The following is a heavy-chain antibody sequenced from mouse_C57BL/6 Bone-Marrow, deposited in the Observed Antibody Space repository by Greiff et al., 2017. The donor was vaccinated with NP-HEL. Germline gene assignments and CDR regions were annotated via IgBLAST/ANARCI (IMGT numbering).Heavy chain of an antibody. J-gene: IGHJ4*01. V-gene: IGHV5-4*01. CDR3: ARDYYGYVWDAMDY. CDR2: ISDGGSYT. D-gene: IGHD2-2*01. Sequence: DVQLQESGGGLVKPGGSLKLSCAASGFTFSSYAMSWVRQTPEKRLEWVATISDGGSYTYYPDNVKGRFTISRDNAKNNLYLQMSHLKSEDTAMYYCARDYYGYVWDAMDYWGQGTSVTVSS. CDR1: GFTFSSYA.